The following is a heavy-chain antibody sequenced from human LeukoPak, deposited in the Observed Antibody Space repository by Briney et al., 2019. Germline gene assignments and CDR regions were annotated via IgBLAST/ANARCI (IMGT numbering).Heavy chain of an antibody. J-gene: IGHJ4*02. Sequence: GGSLRLSCAVSGFTVSSNYMSWVRQAPGKGLEWVSVISDSGSITYYADSVKGRFTISRDNSKNTLFLQMNSLRAEDTAVYYCAKDARRTSGWYFFDYWGQGTLVTVSS. V-gene: IGHV3-23*01. CDR2: ISDSGSIT. CDR1: GFTVSSNY. CDR3: AKDARRTSGWYFFDY. D-gene: IGHD6-19*01.